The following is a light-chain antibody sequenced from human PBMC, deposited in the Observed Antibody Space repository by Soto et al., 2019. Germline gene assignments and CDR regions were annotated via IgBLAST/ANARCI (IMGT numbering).Light chain of an antibody. CDR2: TAS. Sequence: DIQMTQSPSSLSASVGDRVTITCRASQAISNYLAWYQQKPGKVPKLLIYTASTLQSGVPSRFSGSGSGTDFTLTISSLQPEDVATYYCQRYNTGTFGQGTKVEIK. CDR3: QRYNTGT. J-gene: IGKJ1*01. V-gene: IGKV1-27*01. CDR1: QAISNY.